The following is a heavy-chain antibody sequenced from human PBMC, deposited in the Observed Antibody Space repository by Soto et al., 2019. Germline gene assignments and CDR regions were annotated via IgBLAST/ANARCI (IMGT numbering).Heavy chain of an antibody. Sequence: PGGSLRLSCAASGFTVSTNYMSWVRQAPGKGLEWISVIYSGGSTYYADSVKARFTISRDNSRNTVYLQMNSLRAEDTAVYYCARVGSEAPSILWGQGTLVTVSS. V-gene: IGHV3-66*01. CDR2: IYSGGST. CDR3: ARVGSEAPSIL. D-gene: IGHD1-26*01. J-gene: IGHJ4*02. CDR1: GFTVSTNY.